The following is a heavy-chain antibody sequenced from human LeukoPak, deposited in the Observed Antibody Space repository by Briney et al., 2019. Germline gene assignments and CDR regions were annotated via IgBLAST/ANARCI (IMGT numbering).Heavy chain of an antibody. CDR2: IKPSGDGA. D-gene: IGHD4-17*01. V-gene: IGHV1-46*01. CDR3: ARAYGDYFDY. CDR1: GYTFISYY. J-gene: IGHJ4*02. Sequence: ASVKVSCKTSGYTFISYYIHWVRQAPGHGLEWMGIIKPSGDGADYAQKFQGRITLTRDMSTSTVSMELSSLRAGDTAVYFCARAYGDYFDYWGQGTLVTVS.